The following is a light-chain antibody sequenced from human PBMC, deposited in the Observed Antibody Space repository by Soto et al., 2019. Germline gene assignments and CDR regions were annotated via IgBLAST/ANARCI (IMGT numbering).Light chain of an antibody. J-gene: IGKJ2*01. CDR3: PQYNSYPYT. V-gene: IGKV1-5*03. CDR1: QSFNTW. Sequence: DVQMTQSPSSLSPSVGDRVTITFRASQSFNTWLAWYQQKPGKAPKLLIYKTSILESGVPSRFSGSGSWTEFTLTISSLQPEDSATYYCPQYNSYPYTFGQGTKLEI. CDR2: KTS.